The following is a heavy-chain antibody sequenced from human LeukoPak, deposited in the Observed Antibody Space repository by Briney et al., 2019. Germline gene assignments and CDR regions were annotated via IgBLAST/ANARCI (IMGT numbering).Heavy chain of an antibody. CDR2: VSSNGDST. D-gene: IGHD3-22*01. CDR1: GFTFSSYA. CDR3: ARIHTSYDSSGYYYGPDHPHFDY. V-gene: IGHV3-64D*09. J-gene: IGHJ4*02. Sequence: GGSLRLSCSASGFTFSSYAMHWVRQAPGKGLEYVSVVSSNGDSTYYADSMKGRVTISRDNSKNTLYLQMSSLRAEDTAVYYCARIHTSYDSSGYYYGPDHPHFDYWGQGTLVTVSS.